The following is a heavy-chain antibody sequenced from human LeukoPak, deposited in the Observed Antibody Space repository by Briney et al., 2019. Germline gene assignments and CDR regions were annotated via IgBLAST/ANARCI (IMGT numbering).Heavy chain of an antibody. CDR2: IYYTGGT. V-gene: IGHV4-59*12. CDR1: GGSINNYY. Sequence: SETLSLTCTVSGGSINNYYWNWIRQSPGKGLEWMGSIYYTGGTHNNPSLKGRVTLSVDTSKNQFSLKLTSVTASDTAVYYCARVNTDYRGSLDYWGQGALVTVSS. CDR3: ARVNTDYRGSLDY. D-gene: IGHD4-11*01. J-gene: IGHJ4*02.